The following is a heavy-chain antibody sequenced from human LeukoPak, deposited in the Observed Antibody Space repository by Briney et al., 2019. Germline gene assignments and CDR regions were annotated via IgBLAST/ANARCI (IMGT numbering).Heavy chain of an antibody. CDR1: GFTFTTYW. V-gene: IGHV3-74*01. D-gene: IGHD5-18*01. CDR3: ARDAVDTANAV. Sequence: PGGSLRLSCAASGFTFTTYWMHWVRQAPGKGLVCVSHINSDGSITSYADSVKGRFTISRDNAKNTLYLQMNSLRAEDTAVYYCARDAVDTANAVWGQGTTVTVSS. CDR2: INSDGSIT. J-gene: IGHJ6*02.